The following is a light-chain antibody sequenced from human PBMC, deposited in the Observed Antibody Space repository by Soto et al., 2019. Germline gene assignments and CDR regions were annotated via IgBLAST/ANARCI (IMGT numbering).Light chain of an antibody. V-gene: IGKV1-39*01. J-gene: IGKJ1*01. CDR2: AAS. Sequence: DIQMTQSPSSLSASVGDRVTITCRASQSISSYLNWYQQKPGKAPKLLIYAASSLQSGVPSRFSGSGSGKDFTLTTSSLQPEDFATYYCQQSYSTPRLTFGQVTKADMK. CDR1: QSISSY. CDR3: QQSYSTPRLT.